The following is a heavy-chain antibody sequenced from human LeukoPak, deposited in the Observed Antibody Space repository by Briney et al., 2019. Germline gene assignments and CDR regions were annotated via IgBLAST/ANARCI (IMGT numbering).Heavy chain of an antibody. V-gene: IGHV4-34*01. D-gene: IGHD3-10*01. CDR2: INHSGST. Sequence: TTSETLSLTCAVYGGSFSGYYWSWIRQPPGKGLEWIREINHSGSTNYYPSLKSRVTISVDTSKNQFFLKLSSVTAADTAVYYCALEYYYGSGSYTYFDYWGQGTLVTVSS. CDR3: ALEYYYGSGSYTYFDY. CDR1: GGSFSGYY. J-gene: IGHJ4*02.